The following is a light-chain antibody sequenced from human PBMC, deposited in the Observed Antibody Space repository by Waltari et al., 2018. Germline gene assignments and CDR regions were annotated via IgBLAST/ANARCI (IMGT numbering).Light chain of an antibody. J-gene: IGLJ2*01. CDR1: SSDVAGYNY. CDR2: EVS. CDR3: SSYAGSDNFVI. Sequence: QSALTQPPSASGSPGQSVTISCTGTSSDVAGYNYVSWYQQHPGKAPKLMIYEVSKRPSGGPDRFSGSKAGHTSSLTVSGLQAEDEADYYCSSYAGSDNFVIFGGGTKLTVL. V-gene: IGLV2-8*01.